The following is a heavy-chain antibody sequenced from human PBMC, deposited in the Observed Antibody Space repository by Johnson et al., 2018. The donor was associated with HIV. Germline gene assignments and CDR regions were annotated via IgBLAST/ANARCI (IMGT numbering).Heavy chain of an antibody. CDR3: AKEESGSFLAFDI. V-gene: IGHV3-33*06. Sequence: QVQLVESGGGVVQPGRSLRLSCAASGFTFSTYGMHWVRQAPGKGLEWVAVMWYDGSNKYYADSVKGRFTISRDNSKNTLYLQMNSRRPECTAMFYCAKEESGSFLAFDIWGQGTMVTVSS. J-gene: IGHJ3*02. D-gene: IGHD1-26*01. CDR1: GFTFSTYG. CDR2: MWYDGSNK.